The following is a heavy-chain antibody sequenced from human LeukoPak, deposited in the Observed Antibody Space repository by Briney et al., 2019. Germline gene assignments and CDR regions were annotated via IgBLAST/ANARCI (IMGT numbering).Heavy chain of an antibody. Sequence: SETLSLTCAVYGGSFSGYYWSWIRQPPGKGLEWIGEINHSGSTNYNPSLKSRVTISVDTSKNQFSLKLSSVTAADTAVYYCASLTYYYGSGRGSYRDYWGQGTLVTVPS. CDR3: ASLTYYYGSGRGSYRDY. CDR2: INHSGST. CDR1: GGSFSGYY. V-gene: IGHV4-34*01. D-gene: IGHD3-10*01. J-gene: IGHJ4*02.